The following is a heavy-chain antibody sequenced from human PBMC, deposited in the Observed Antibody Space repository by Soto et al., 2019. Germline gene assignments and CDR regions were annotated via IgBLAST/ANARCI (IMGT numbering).Heavy chain of an antibody. J-gene: IGHJ4*02. CDR1: GGSVSSGGYY. Sequence: QVQLQESGPGLVKPSQTLSLTCTVSGGSVSSGGYYWSWIRQHPGKGLEWIRYSYYSGSTYYNPSLKSRGTISVDTSKNQYSLKLSSVTAADTAVYYCAREDDFWSGKNDYWGQGPLVTVSS. CDR2: SYYSGST. CDR3: AREDDFWSGKNDY. D-gene: IGHD3-3*01. V-gene: IGHV4-31*03.